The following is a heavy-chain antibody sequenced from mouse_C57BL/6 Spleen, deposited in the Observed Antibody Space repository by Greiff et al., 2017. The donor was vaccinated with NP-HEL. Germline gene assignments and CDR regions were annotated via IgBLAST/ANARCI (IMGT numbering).Heavy chain of an antibody. CDR2: IDPSDSET. D-gene: IGHD1-1*01. Sequence: QVQLQQPGAELVRPGSSVKLSCKASGYTFTSYWMHWVKQRPIQGLEWIGNIDPSDSETHYNQKFKDKATLTVDKSSSTAYMQLSSLTSEDSAVEYCARSPFTTVVATDWGQGTTLTVSS. V-gene: IGHV1-52*01. CDR1: GYTFTSYW. J-gene: IGHJ2*01. CDR3: ARSPFTTVVATD.